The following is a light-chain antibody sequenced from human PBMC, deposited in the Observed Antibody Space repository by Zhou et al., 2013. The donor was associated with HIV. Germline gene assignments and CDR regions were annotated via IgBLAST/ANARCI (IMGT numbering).Light chain of an antibody. V-gene: IGKV3-20*01. J-gene: IGKJ2*01. CDR3: QQYGRT. CDR2: GAS. CDR1: QSLGSAY. Sequence: EIVLTQSPDILFLSPGERASLSCRASQSLGSAYLAWYQQKPGQPPRLLIYGASSRATGIPDRFSGSGSGTDFTLTISRLEPEDFAVYYCQQYGRTFGQGTKLEIK.